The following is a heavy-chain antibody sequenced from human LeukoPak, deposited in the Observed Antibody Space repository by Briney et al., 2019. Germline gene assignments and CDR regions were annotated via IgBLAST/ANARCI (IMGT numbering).Heavy chain of an antibody. V-gene: IGHV3-23*01. Sequence: GGSLRLSCAASGFTFSSYAMSWVRQAPGKGLEWVSAISGSGGSTYYADSVKGRFTISRDNSKNTLYLQMNSLRAEDTAVYYCAKGNWYYYDSSGYPDYYYGMDVWGQGTTVTVSS. D-gene: IGHD3-22*01. CDR1: GFTFSSYA. CDR3: AKGNWYYYDSSGYPDYYYGMDV. CDR2: ISGSGGST. J-gene: IGHJ6*02.